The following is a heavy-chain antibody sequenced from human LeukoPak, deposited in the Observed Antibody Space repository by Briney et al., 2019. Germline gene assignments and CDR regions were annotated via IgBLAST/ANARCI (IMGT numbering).Heavy chain of an antibody. J-gene: IGHJ4*02. CDR3: ARTFGESRSGYYRDY. CDR2: ISGSGGDT. Sequence: GGSLRLSCAASGFAVGNAWMSWVRQAPGQGLKWVSAISGSGGDTFYADSLKGRFTISRDNSKNTMYLQMNSLRAEDTAVYYCARTFGESRSGYYRDYWGQGTLVTVSS. CDR1: GFAVGNAW. D-gene: IGHD3-22*01. V-gene: IGHV3-23*01.